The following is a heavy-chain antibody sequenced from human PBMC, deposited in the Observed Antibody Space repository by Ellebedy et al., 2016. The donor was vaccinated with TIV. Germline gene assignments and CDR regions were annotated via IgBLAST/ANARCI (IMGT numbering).Heavy chain of an antibody. V-gene: IGHV5-51*01. CDR1: GYKLTNYW. Sequence: PGGSLRLSCRGSGYKLTNYWIGWVRQMPGKGLEWIGIIYPGDSNTMYSPSFQGQVTISADKSVSTAYLQWTSLKASDTALYCCASNYGYGVPVDFWGQGTLVIVSS. CDR3: ASNYGYGVPVDF. CDR2: IYPGDSNT. J-gene: IGHJ4*02. D-gene: IGHD5-18*01.